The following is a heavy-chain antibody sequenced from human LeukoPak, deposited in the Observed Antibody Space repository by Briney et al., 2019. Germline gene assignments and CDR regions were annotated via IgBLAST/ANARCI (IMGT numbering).Heavy chain of an antibody. Sequence: SETLSLTCTVSGGSISSYYWSWIRQPPGKGLEWIGYIYYSGSTNYNPSLKSRVTISVDTSKNQFSLKLSSVTAADTAVYYCARDYGDYGSGFDYWGQGTLVTVSS. D-gene: IGHD4-17*01. CDR1: GGSISSYY. CDR3: ARDYGDYGSGFDY. CDR2: IYYSGST. V-gene: IGHV4-59*01. J-gene: IGHJ4*02.